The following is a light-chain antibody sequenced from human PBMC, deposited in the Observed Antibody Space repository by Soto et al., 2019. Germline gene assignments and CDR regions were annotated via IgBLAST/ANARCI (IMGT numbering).Light chain of an antibody. J-gene: IGLJ1*01. V-gene: IGLV2-8*01. CDR1: SSDVCGGDY. CDR2: EVN. Sequence: QSFLTQPPSASGSPVQSVAISCTGTSSDVCGGDYFSWYQQHPGKAPKLMIYEVNKRPSGVPDRFSGSKSGNTASLTVSGLQAEDEADYYRSSYEGXSNVVGTGTKVXV. CDR3: SSYEGXSNV.